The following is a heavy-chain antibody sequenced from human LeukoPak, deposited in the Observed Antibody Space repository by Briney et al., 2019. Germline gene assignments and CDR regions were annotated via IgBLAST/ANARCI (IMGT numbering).Heavy chain of an antibody. Sequence: SETLSLTCAVYGGSFSGYYWSWIRQPPGKGLEWIGEINHSGSTNYNPSLKSRVTISVDTSKNQFSLKLSSVTAADTAVYYCARHWSITMIVVVITGGYFDYWGQGTLVTVSS. CDR2: INHSGST. CDR3: ARHWSITMIVVVITGGYFDY. CDR1: GGSFSGYY. D-gene: IGHD3-22*01. V-gene: IGHV4-34*01. J-gene: IGHJ4*02.